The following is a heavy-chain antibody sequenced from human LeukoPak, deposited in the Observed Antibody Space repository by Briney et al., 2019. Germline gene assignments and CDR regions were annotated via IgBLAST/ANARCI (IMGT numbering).Heavy chain of an antibody. Sequence: GGSPRLSCAASGFTFSTYWMSWVRQAPGKGLEWVANIKQDGSDKFYVDSVKGRFTISRDNAKNSMYLQMSSLRAEDTAIYYCARVLPVASRDYWGQGTLVTVSS. CDR2: IKQDGSDK. CDR1: GFTFSTYW. J-gene: IGHJ4*02. CDR3: ARVLPVASRDY. D-gene: IGHD2-2*01. V-gene: IGHV3-7*01.